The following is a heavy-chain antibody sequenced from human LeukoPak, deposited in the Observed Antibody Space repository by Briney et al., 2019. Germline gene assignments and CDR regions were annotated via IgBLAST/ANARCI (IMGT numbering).Heavy chain of an antibody. CDR2: ISGSGGST. CDR3: ARELAAAGRMDV. CDR1: GFTFSSYA. D-gene: IGHD6-13*01. Sequence: GGSLRLSCAASGFTFSSYAMNWVRQAPGKGLEWVSVISGSGGSTYYADSVKGRFTISRDNSKNTLYLQMNSLRAEDTAVYYCARELAAAGRMDVWGKGTTVTVSS. V-gene: IGHV3-23*01. J-gene: IGHJ6*04.